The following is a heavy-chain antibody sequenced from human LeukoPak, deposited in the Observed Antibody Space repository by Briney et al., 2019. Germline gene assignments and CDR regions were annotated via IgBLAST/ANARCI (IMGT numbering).Heavy chain of an antibody. CDR2: IKVGGAT. V-gene: IGHV4-34*01. J-gene: IGHJ4*02. Sequence: EPSETLSLTCAVYGGSLSDYPWTWIRQPPGKGLEWIGQIKVGGATKYNPSLNSRVTMSLDTSKNQFSLKLTSVSAADTAVYYCARGAPGYWGQGTLVTVSS. CDR3: ARGAPGY. CDR1: GGSLSDYP.